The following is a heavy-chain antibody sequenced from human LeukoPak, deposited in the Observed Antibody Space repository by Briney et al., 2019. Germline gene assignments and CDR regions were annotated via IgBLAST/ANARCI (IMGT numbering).Heavy chain of an antibody. CDR1: GGSISSSSYY. J-gene: IGHJ4*02. CDR2: IYYSGST. CDR3: ARLTAYSDY. D-gene: IGHD1-20*01. Sequence: SETLSLTCTVSGGSISSSSYYWGWIRQPPGKGLEWIGSIYYSGSTYYNPSLKSRVAISVDTSKNQFSLKLSSVTAADTAVYYCARLTAYSDYWGQGTLVTVSS. V-gene: IGHV4-39*01.